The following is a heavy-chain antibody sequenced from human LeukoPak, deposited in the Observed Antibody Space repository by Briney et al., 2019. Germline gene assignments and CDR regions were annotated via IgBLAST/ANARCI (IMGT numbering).Heavy chain of an antibody. D-gene: IGHD3-10*01. CDR1: GGSISSYY. Sequence: SETLSLTCTVSGGSISSYYWSWIRQPAGKGLEWIGRIYTSGSTNYNPSLKSRVTISVDTSKNQFSLKLSSVTAADTAVYYCARFRSWMVRGGDAFDIWGQGTMVTVSS. CDR2: IYTSGST. V-gene: IGHV4-4*07. CDR3: ARFRSWMVRGGDAFDI. J-gene: IGHJ3*02.